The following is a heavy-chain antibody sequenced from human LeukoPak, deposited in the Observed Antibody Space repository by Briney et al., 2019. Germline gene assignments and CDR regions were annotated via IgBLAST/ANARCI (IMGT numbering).Heavy chain of an antibody. J-gene: IGHJ4*02. CDR2: ISTYNGNT. V-gene: IGHV1-18*01. CDR3: ARFWSGYLPDY. Sequence: ASVKVSCKPSGYPFTTYDISWVRQAPGQGLEWMGWISTYNGNTNYALSLQGRVSMTTDTCTSTAYMELRSLRSDDTALYYCARFWSGYLPDYWGQGTLVTVSS. D-gene: IGHD3-3*01. CDR1: GYPFTTYD.